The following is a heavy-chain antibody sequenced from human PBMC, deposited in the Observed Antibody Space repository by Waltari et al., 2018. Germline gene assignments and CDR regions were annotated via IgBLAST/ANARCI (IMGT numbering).Heavy chain of an antibody. CDR3: AREIGYSGALDY. Sequence: QVQLVESGGGVVQPGRSLSLSCAASAFTFGNYAMQWVRQAPGKGLDWVAVVSSDGSITYYAESVKGRFTISRDNSKNTVYLQMSSLRAEDTGIYYCAREIGYSGALDYWGLGDLVTVSS. D-gene: IGHD2-15*01. V-gene: IGHV3-30*11. CDR1: AFTFGNYA. J-gene: IGHJ4*02. CDR2: VSSDGSIT.